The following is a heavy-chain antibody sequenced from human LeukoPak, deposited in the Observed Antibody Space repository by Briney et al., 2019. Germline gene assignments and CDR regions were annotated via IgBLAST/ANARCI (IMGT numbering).Heavy chain of an antibody. V-gene: IGHV1-8*03. J-gene: IGHJ6*03. CDR3: ARGMRGRITIFGVPKNYYMDV. Sequence: GASVKVSCKASGYTFTSYDINWVRQATGQGLEWMGWMNPNSGNTGYAQKFQGRVTITRNTSISTAYMELSSLRSEDTAVYYCARGMRGRITIFGVPKNYYMDVWGKGTTVTVSS. D-gene: IGHD3-3*01. CDR1: GYTFTSYD. CDR2: MNPNSGNT.